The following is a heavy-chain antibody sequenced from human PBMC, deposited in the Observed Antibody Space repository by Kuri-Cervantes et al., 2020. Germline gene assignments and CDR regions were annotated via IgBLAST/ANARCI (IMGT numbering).Heavy chain of an antibody. Sequence: ASVKVSCKASGYTFTSYDINWVRQATGQGLEWMGWMNPNSGNTGYAQKFQGRVTMTWNTSISTAYMELSSLRSDDTAVYYCARNTDILTGYVLFDYWGQGTLVTVSS. CDR2: MNPNSGNT. V-gene: IGHV1-8*02. J-gene: IGHJ4*02. CDR1: GYTFTSYD. CDR3: ARNTDILTGYVLFDY. D-gene: IGHD3-9*01.